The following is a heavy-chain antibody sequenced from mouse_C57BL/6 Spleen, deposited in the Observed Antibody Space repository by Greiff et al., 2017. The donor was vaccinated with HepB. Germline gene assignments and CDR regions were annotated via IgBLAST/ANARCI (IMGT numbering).Heavy chain of an antibody. V-gene: IGHV1-55*01. J-gene: IGHJ4*01. CDR1: GYTFTSYW. D-gene: IGHD1-1*01. CDR2: IYPGSGST. Sequence: QVQLQQSGAELVKPGASVKMSCKASGYTFTSYWITWVKQRPGQGLEWIGDIYPGSGSTNYNEKFKSKATLTVDTSSSTAYMQLSSLTSEDSAVYYCARYSTTVVARAMDYWGQGTSVTVSS. CDR3: ARYSTTVVARAMDY.